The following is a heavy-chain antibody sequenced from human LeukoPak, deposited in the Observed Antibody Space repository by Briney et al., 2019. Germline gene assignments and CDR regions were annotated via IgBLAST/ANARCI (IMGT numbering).Heavy chain of an antibody. CDR1: GYTFTSYD. V-gene: IGHV1-8*02. Sequence: GASVKVSCKASGYTFTSYDINWVRQATGQGLEWMGWMNPNSGNTGYAQKFQGRVTMTRNTSISTAYMELSSLRSEDTAVYYCARVLRWQSTMVRGVIGYWGQGTLVTVSS. CDR3: ARVLRWQSTMVRGVIGY. D-gene: IGHD3-10*01. CDR2: MNPNSGNT. J-gene: IGHJ4*02.